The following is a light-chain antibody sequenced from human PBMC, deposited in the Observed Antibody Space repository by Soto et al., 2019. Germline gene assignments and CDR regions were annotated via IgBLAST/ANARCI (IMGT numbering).Light chain of an antibody. V-gene: IGLV2-14*01. CDR1: SXDIGGYNS. CDR2: EVT. J-gene: IGLJ1*01. Sequence: QSVLTQPASVSGSPGQSITISCTGTSXDIGGYNSVSWYQQHPRKAPKLMIYEVTNRPSGISNRFSGSKSGNTASLTISGLQAEDEADYYCSSYTRGNTYVFGTGTKVTVL. CDR3: SSYTRGNTYV.